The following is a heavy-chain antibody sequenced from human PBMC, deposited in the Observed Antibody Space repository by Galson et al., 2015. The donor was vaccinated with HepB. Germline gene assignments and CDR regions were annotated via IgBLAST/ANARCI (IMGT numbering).Heavy chain of an antibody. CDR1: GYTFTGYY. J-gene: IGHJ4*02. CDR3: ARGGDGSGCYYGY. D-gene: IGHD3-10*01. V-gene: IGHV1-2*04. CDR2: INPNSGGT. Sequence: SVKVSCKASGYTFTGYYMHWVRQAPGQGLEWMGWINPNSGGTNYAQKIQGWVTMTRDTSISTAYMELSRLKSDDTAVYYCARGGDGSGCYYGYWGQATLVTVSS.